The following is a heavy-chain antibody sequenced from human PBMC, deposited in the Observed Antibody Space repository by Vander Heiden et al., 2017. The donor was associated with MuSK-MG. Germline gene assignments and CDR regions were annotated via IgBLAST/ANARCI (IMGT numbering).Heavy chain of an antibody. V-gene: IGHV3-30-3*01. CDR2: ISYDGSNK. Sequence: QVQPVEAGGGVVQPGRSLRLSFPASGFTFSSYAMHWGRQAPGKGLEWVAVISYDGSNKYYADSVKGRFTISRDNSKNTLYLQMNSLRAEDTAVYYCARVPSSSFQYFQHWGQGTLVTVSS. J-gene: IGHJ1*01. CDR3: ARVPSSSFQYFQH. CDR1: GFTFSSYA. D-gene: IGHD6-13*01.